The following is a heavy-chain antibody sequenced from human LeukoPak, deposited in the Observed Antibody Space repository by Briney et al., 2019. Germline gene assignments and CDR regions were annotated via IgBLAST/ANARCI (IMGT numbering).Heavy chain of an antibody. CDR1: NDSVSNGNSY. CDR2: FYYSGRS. CDR3: ARTGFSYGSAGS. Sequence: PSQTLSLTCTVSNDSVSNGNSYWSWVRQPPGKGLEWIRCFYYSGRSYYNPSLRSRVAIPGDTANNQFSLKVNSVTAADTAVYFCARTGFSYGSAGSWGQGTLVTVSA. D-gene: IGHD5-18*01. V-gene: IGHV4-30-4*01. J-gene: IGHJ5*02.